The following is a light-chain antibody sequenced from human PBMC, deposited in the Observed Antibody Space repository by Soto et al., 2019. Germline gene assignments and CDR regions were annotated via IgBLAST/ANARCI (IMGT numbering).Light chain of an antibody. Sequence: EIVFTLSPCALSLSPGERATLSCRASQSVSNNYLAWYQQKPGQAPRLLIYGASNRATGIPDRFSGSGSGTDFTLTISRLEPEDFAVYYCQQRSSAITFGQGTRLEI. V-gene: IGKV3-20*01. CDR1: QSVSNNY. CDR3: QQRSSAIT. J-gene: IGKJ5*01. CDR2: GAS.